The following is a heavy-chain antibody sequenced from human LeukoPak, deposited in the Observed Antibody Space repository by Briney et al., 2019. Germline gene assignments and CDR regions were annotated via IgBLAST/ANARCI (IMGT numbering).Heavy chain of an antibody. V-gene: IGHV7-4-1*02. CDR3: ARGLGFCSDGSCSFDY. Sequence: ASVKVSCKASGYTFTTYAMNWVRQAPGQGPEWVGWINTNTGNPTYAQGFTGRFVFSLDTSVSTAYVQISSLEADDTAVYYCARGLGFCSDGSCSFDYWGQGTLVTVSS. CDR1: GYTFTTYA. CDR2: INTNTGNP. J-gene: IGHJ4*02. D-gene: IGHD2-15*01.